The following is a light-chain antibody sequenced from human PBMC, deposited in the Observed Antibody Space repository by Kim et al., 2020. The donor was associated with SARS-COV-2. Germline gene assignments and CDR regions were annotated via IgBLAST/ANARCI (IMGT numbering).Light chain of an antibody. CDR2: GNN. V-gene: IGLV3-19*01. Sequence: VALEQAVRIRQQGNSIRSYSATWYQQKPGQAPIPIIYGNNHRPAGIPGRFAGSSSENTASLTIAGTQAGDAADYCCNSRDSDDYVIFGGGTQLTVL. CDR3: NSRDSDDYVI. CDR1: SIRSYS. J-gene: IGLJ2*01.